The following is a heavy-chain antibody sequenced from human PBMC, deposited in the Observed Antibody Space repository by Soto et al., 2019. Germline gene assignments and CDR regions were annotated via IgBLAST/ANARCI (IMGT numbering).Heavy chain of an antibody. Sequence: QITLKESGPTLGTGTQTATLTCPFSGFSLSSTGVGVGWLRQPPGKALEGLALINWNDDQRYTPSLKSRLTIPKATSKNQVVLTMTNMDRVDTATYYCARSGYNSGFFYYDYWGQGTLVTVSS. V-gene: IGHV2-5*01. D-gene: IGHD3-22*01. CDR1: GFSLSSTGVG. CDR2: INWNDDQ. J-gene: IGHJ4*02. CDR3: ARSGYNSGFFYYDY.